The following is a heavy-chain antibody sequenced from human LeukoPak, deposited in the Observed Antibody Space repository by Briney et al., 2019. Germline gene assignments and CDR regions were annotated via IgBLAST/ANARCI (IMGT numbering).Heavy chain of an antibody. V-gene: IGHV3-15*01. CDR2: IKSKTDGGTT. Sequence: GGSLRLSCAASGFTFSDYYMSWVRQAPGKGLEWVGRIKSKTDGGTTDYAAPVKGRFTISRDDSKNTLYLQMNSLKTEDTAVYYCTTDPEFLEWLLYNYGMDVWGQGTTVTVSS. CDR1: GFTFSDYY. D-gene: IGHD3-3*01. J-gene: IGHJ6*02. CDR3: TTDPEFLEWLLYNYGMDV.